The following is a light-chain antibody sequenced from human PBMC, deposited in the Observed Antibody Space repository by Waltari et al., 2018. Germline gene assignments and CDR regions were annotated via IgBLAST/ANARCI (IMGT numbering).Light chain of an antibody. Sequence: EIVLTQAPATTSLSPGERATLPCGASQSVSSSYLAWYQQNPGLAPRLPIYDASGRATGIPDRFSGSGSGTDFTLTISRLEPEDFAVYSCQQYGSSPRTFGQGTKVEIK. V-gene: IGKV3D-20*01. CDR3: QQYGSSPRT. CDR1: QSVSSSY. J-gene: IGKJ1*01. CDR2: DAS.